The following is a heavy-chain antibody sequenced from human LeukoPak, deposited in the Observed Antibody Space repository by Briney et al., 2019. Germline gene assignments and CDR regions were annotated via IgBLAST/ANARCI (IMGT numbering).Heavy chain of an antibody. Sequence: ASVKVSCKASGYTFTGYYMLWVRQAPGQGLEWMGWLNPNSGGTNYAQKFQGRVTMTRDTSISTAYMELSRLRSDDTAVYYCARVGLCGGDCYYFDYWGQGTLVTVSS. D-gene: IGHD2-21*02. CDR2: LNPNSGGT. V-gene: IGHV1-2*02. CDR1: GYTFTGYY. J-gene: IGHJ4*02. CDR3: ARVGLCGGDCYYFDY.